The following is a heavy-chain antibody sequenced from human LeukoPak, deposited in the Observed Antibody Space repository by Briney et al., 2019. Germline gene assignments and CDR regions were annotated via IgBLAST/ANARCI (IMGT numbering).Heavy chain of an antibody. Sequence: GGSLRLSCAASGFTFSSYAMSWVRQAPGKGLEWVSSISGSDGTTYYADSVKGRFTISRDNSKNTLYLQMNSLRAEDTAVYYCARGGAAAGWNWFDPWGQGTLVTVSS. D-gene: IGHD6-13*01. V-gene: IGHV3-23*01. CDR2: ISGSDGTT. J-gene: IGHJ5*02. CDR3: ARGGAAAGWNWFDP. CDR1: GFTFSSYA.